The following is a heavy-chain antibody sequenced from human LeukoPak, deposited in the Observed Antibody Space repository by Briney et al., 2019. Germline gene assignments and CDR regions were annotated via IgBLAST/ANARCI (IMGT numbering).Heavy chain of an antibody. CDR2: ISDSNNKT. Sequence: ASVKVSCKASGYTFTSYGLSRVRQAPGQGLEWMGWISDSNNKTNYAQNLQGRVTMTTDTSTSTAYMELRSLRSDDTAVYYCARVQIVVVTGSYYPDAFDIWGQGTMVTVSS. V-gene: IGHV1-18*01. CDR3: ARVQIVVVTGSYYPDAFDI. D-gene: IGHD2-21*02. CDR1: GYTFTSYG. J-gene: IGHJ3*02.